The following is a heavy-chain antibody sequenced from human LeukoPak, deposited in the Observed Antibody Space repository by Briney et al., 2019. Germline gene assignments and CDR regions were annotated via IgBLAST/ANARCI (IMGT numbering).Heavy chain of an antibody. CDR3: ARLLLDAFDI. J-gene: IGHJ3*02. V-gene: IGHV4-31*03. D-gene: IGHD2-21*01. Sequence: SETLSLTCTVSGGSISSGGYYWSWIRQHPGKGLEWIGYIYYSGSTYYNPSLKSRVTISVDTSKNQFSLKLSSVTAADTAVYYCARLLLDAFDIWGQGTMVTVSS. CDR2: IYYSGST. CDR1: GGSISSGGYY.